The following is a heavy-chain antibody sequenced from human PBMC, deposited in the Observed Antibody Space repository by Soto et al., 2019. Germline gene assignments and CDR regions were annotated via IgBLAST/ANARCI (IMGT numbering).Heavy chain of an antibody. Sequence: SVKVSCKASGGTFSSYTISWVRQAPGQGLEWMGRIIPILGIANYAQKFQGRVTITADKSTSTAYMELSSLRSEDTAVYYCARAGGITSSDYGDYAWGQGTLVTVSS. D-gene: IGHD4-17*01. CDR2: IIPILGIA. V-gene: IGHV1-69*02. CDR3: ARAGGITSSDYGDYA. J-gene: IGHJ5*02. CDR1: GGTFSSYT.